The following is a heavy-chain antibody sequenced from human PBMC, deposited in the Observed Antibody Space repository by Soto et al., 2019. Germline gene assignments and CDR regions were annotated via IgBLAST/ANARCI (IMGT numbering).Heavy chain of an antibody. J-gene: IGHJ4*02. CDR1: GFTFSNDD. Sequence: EVQLLESGGDLVQPGGSLRLSCVASGFTFSNDDLSWVRQASGKGLEWVSDITAGGFNTYYADSVKGRFTISRDNSKNTLYLQMNSLRAEDTAVYYCAKNIGGFSGYANFDYWGQGTLVTVSS. CDR3: AKNIGGFSGYANFDY. V-gene: IGHV3-23*01. D-gene: IGHD5-12*01. CDR2: ITAGGFNT.